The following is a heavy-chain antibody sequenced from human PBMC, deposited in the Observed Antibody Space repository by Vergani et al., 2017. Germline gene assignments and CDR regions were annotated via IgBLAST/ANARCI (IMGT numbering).Heavy chain of an antibody. J-gene: IGHJ6*02. CDR2: ISSYNGNT. D-gene: IGHD2-2*01. Sequence: QVQLVQSGAEVKKPGASVKVSCKASVYTFTSYGISWVRQAPGQELEWMGLISSYNGNTNYAQKLQGRVTMTTDTSTSTAYMELRSLRSDDTAVYYCARDPDIVVVPAAPDYYYYYCMDVWGQGTMVTVSS. V-gene: IGHV1-18*04. CDR3: ARDPDIVVVPAAPDYYYYYCMDV. CDR1: VYTFTSYG.